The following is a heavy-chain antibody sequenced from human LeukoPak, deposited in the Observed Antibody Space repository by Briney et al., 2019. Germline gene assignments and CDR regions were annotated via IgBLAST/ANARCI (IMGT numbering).Heavy chain of an antibody. CDR2: ISAYNGNT. D-gene: IGHD2-2*01. Sequence: VASVKVSCKASGYTFTSYGISWVRQAPGQGLEWMGWISAYNGNTNYAQKLQGRVTMTTDTSTSTAYMELRSLRSDDTAVYYCARSEGYCSSTSCHPFFDYWGQGTLVTVSS. CDR1: GYTFTSYG. V-gene: IGHV1-18*01. CDR3: ARSEGYCSSTSCHPFFDY. J-gene: IGHJ4*02.